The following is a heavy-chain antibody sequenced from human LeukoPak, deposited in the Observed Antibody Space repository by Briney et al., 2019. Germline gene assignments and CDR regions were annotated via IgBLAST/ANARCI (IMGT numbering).Heavy chain of an antibody. CDR2: IYTSGST. CDR3: ARGLRGYFDY. D-gene: IGHD3-10*01. V-gene: IGHV4-61*02. J-gene: IGHJ4*02. CDR1: GGSISSGSYY. Sequence: SQTLSLTCTVSGGSISSGSYYWSWIRQPAGKGLEWIGRIYTSGSTNYNPSLKSRVTISVDTSKNQFSLKLSSVTAADTAVYYCARGLRGYFDYWGQGTLVTVSS.